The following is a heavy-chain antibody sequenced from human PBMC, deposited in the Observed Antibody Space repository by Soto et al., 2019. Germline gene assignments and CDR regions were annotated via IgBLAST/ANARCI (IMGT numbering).Heavy chain of an antibody. CDR3: ARRPMVRGVIFDAFDI. V-gene: IGHV4-39*01. J-gene: IGHJ3*02. CDR2: IYYSGST. Sequence: QLQLQESGPGLVKPSETLSLTCTVSVGSISSSIYYWGWIRQPPGKGLEWIGGIYYSGSTYYNPSLKSRVTISVDTSKNQFSLKLSSVTAADTAVYYCARRPMVRGVIFDAFDIWGQGTMVTVSS. D-gene: IGHD3-10*01. CDR1: VGSISSSIYY.